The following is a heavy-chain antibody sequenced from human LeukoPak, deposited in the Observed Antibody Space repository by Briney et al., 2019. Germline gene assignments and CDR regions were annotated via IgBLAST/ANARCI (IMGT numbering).Heavy chain of an antibody. V-gene: IGHV1-2*02. D-gene: IGHD3-10*01. CDR2: INPNSGGT. Sequence: GASVKVSCKASGYTFTGYYMHWVRQAPGQGLEWMGWINPNSGGTDYAQKFQGRVTMTRDTSISTAYMELSRLRSDDTAVYYCARDSPRLLWYSDYWGQGTLVTVSS. CDR3: ARDSPRLLWYSDY. CDR1: GYTFTGYY. J-gene: IGHJ4*02.